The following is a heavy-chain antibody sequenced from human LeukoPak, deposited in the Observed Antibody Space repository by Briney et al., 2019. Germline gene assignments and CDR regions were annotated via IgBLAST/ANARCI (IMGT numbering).Heavy chain of an antibody. Sequence: GESLKISFKGSGYSFTTYWIGWVRQMPGRGLEWMGIISPDDSEIRYSPSFRGQVTISADKSISTAYLQWSRLKASDTAMYYCARHEGSGSYYSYWGQGTLVTVSS. CDR1: GYSFTTYW. V-gene: IGHV5-51*01. D-gene: IGHD1-26*01. J-gene: IGHJ4*02. CDR3: ARHEGSGSYYSY. CDR2: ISPDDSEI.